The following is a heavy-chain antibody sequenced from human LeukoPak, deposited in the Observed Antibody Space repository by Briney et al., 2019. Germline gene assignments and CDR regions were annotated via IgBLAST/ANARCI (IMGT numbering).Heavy chain of an antibody. J-gene: IGHJ6*02. CDR1: GFTFSSYW. V-gene: IGHV3-74*01. D-gene: IGHD3-9*01. CDR2: INTDGSST. CDR3: ARGVLRYFGMDV. Sequence: GGSLRLSCAASGFTFSSYWMHWVRQAPGKGLVWVSRINTDGSSTSYADSVKGRFTISRDNSKNTLYLQMNSLRPEDTAVYYCARGVLRYFGMDVWGQGTTVTVSS.